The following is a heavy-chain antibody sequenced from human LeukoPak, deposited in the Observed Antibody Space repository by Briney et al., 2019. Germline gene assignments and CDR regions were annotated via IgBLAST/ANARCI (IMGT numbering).Heavy chain of an antibody. CDR1: GFTFSSYA. V-gene: IGHV3-23*01. CDR3: AKGRGPRYAYDCYMDV. CDR2: ISGSGGST. D-gene: IGHD3-16*01. Sequence: GGSLRLSCAASGFTFSSYAMSWVRQAPGKGLEWVSAISGSGGSTYYADSVKGRFTISRDNSKNTLYLQMNSLRAEDTAVYYCAKGRGPRYAYDCYMDVWGKGTTVTVSS. J-gene: IGHJ6*03.